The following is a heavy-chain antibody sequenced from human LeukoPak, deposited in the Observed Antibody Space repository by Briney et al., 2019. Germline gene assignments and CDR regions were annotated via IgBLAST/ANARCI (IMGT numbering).Heavy chain of an antibody. V-gene: IGHV3-23*01. D-gene: IGHD6-13*01. CDR2: ISGSGGST. CDR1: GFTFSSNA. CDR3: AKVYSSSWYPDALDI. Sequence: GGSLRLSCAASGFTFSSNAVSWGRQGQGKGLEWVSAISGSGGSTYYADSVKGRFTISRDNSKNTLYLQMNSLRAEDTAVYYCAKVYSSSWYPDALDIWGQGTMVTVSS. J-gene: IGHJ3*02.